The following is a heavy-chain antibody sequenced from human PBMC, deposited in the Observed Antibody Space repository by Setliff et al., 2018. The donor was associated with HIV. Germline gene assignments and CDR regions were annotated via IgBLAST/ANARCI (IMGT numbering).Heavy chain of an antibody. CDR2: ITSRSSYM. Sequence: WGSLRLSCAASGFTFSDYWMTWVRQAPGKGLEWVSSITSRSSYMYYADSVKGRFTISRDNAKNSLYLQMNSLRAEDTAVYYCARDGYSYGFFDYWGQGTLVTVS. V-gene: IGHV3-21*01. CDR1: GFTFSDYW. J-gene: IGHJ4*02. CDR3: ARDGYSYGFFDY. D-gene: IGHD5-18*01.